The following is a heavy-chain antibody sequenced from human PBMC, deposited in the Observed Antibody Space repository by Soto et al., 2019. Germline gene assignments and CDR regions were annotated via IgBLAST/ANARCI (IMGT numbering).Heavy chain of an antibody. V-gene: IGHV1-69*13. CDR1: GGTFSSYA. Sequence: SSVKVSCKASGGTFSSYAISWVRQAPGQGLEWMGGIIPIFGTANYAQKFQGRVTITADESTSTAYMELSSLRSEDTAVYYCASTYCGGDCYTGGYYFDYWGQGTLVTVSS. J-gene: IGHJ4*02. CDR2: IIPIFGTA. CDR3: ASTYCGGDCYTGGYYFDY. D-gene: IGHD2-21*02.